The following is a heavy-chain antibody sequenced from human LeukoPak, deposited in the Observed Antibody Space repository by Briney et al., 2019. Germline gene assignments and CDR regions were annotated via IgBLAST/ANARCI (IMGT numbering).Heavy chain of an antibody. CDR2: INPIFGTA. V-gene: IGHV1-69*01. D-gene: IGHD2-2*01. CDR1: GGTFSSYA. J-gene: IGHJ5*02. CDR3: ARDAPAYCSSTSCSGFDP. Sequence: SVKVSCKASGGTFSSYAIRWVRQAPGQGLEWMGGINPIFGTANYAQKIQGRVTITADESTSTAYMELSSLRSEDTAVYYCARDAPAYCSSTSCSGFDPWGQGTLVTVSS.